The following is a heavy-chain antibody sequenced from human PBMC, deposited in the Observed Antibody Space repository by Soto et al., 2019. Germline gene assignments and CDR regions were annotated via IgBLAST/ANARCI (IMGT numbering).Heavy chain of an antibody. V-gene: IGHV6-1*01. CDR2: TYYRSKWHN. CDR1: GNSVSNKSAA. Sequence: SQTLSLTCVISGNSVSNKSAAWIWIRQPPSRGLEWLGRTYYRSKWHNDYAASVKSRITINPDTSKNQFSLHFASVIPEDTPVYYCAGVASFRVMDVWGQXTPVTVSS. CDR3: AGVASFRVMDV. J-gene: IGHJ6*02. D-gene: IGHD2-21*01.